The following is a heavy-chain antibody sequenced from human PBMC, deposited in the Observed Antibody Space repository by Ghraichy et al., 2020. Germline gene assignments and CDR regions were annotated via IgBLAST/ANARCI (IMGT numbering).Heavy chain of an antibody. J-gene: IGHJ2*01. CDR3: ASGGSYFPLYFDL. V-gene: IGHV1-69*04. CDR2: IIPILGIA. Sequence: SVKVSCKASGGTFSSYAISWVRQAPGQGLEWMGRIIPILGIANYAQKFQGRVTITADKSTSTAYMELSSLRSEDTAVYYCASGGSYFPLYFDLWGRGTLVTVSS. CDR1: GGTFSSYA. D-gene: IGHD1-26*01.